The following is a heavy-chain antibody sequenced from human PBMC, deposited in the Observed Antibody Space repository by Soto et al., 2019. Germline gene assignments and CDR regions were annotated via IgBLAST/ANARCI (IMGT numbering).Heavy chain of an antibody. V-gene: IGHV3-7*01. CDR3: AREGSVGYSYCYRPTYFDY. D-gene: IGHD5-18*01. Sequence: EVQLVESGGGLVQPGGSLRLSCAASGFTFSSYCMSWVRRAPGKGLEWVANIKQDGSEKYNVDSVKGRFTISRDNAKNSLYLQMNGLRAEDTAVYYCAREGSVGYSYCYRPTYFDYWGQGTLVTVSS. CDR2: IKQDGSEK. J-gene: IGHJ4*02. CDR1: GFTFSSYC.